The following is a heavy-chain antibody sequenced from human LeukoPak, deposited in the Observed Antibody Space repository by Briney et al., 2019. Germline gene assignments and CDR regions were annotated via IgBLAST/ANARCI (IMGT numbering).Heavy chain of an antibody. CDR3: AKWARYCTNGVCYYFDY. V-gene: IGHV3-23*01. J-gene: IGHJ4*02. Sequence: GGSLRLSCAASGFTFNYYGMSWVRQAPGKGLEWVSGISGNGGSTYYADSVKGRFAISRDNSKKTLYLQMNSLRAEDTAVYYCAKWARYCTNGVCYYFDYWGQGTLVTVSS. CDR2: ISGNGGST. D-gene: IGHD2-8*01. CDR1: GFTFNYYG.